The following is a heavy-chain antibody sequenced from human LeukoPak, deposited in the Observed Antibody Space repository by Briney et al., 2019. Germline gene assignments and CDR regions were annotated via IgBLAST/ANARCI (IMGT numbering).Heavy chain of an antibody. CDR1: GFTFSSYA. CDR3: VKDLRRDVILWFGEYYLRY. CDR2: ISYDGSNK. Sequence: PGGSLRLSCAASGFTFSSYAMHWVRQAPGKGLEWVAVISYDGSNKYYADSVKGRFTISRDNSKNTLYLQMSSLRAEDTAVYYCVKDLRRDVILWFGEYYLRYWGQGTLVTVSS. V-gene: IGHV3-30*14. D-gene: IGHD3-10*01. J-gene: IGHJ4*02.